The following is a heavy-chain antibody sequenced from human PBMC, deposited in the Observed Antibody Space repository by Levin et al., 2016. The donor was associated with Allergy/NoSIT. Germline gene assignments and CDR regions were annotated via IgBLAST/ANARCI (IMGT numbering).Heavy chain of an antibody. V-gene: IGHV4-34*01. J-gene: IGHJ6*02. D-gene: IGHD6-6*01. CDR2: INHSGST. CDR3: ARVPRAYSSSKRPPTGMDV. Sequence: SETLSLTCAVYGGSFSGYYWSWIRQPPGKGLEWIGEINHSGSTNYNPSLKSRVTISVDTSKNQFSLKLSSVTAADTAAYYCARVPRAYSSSKRPPTGMDVWGQGTTVTVSS. CDR1: GGSFSGYY.